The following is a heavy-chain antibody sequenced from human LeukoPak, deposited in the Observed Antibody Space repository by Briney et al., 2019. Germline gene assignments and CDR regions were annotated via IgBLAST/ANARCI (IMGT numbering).Heavy chain of an antibody. V-gene: IGHV3-7*01. D-gene: IGHD6-13*01. CDR3: ARDLMGIAYRGAFYY. J-gene: IGHJ4*02. CDR2: IKQDGSET. CDR1: GFTFRNYW. Sequence: PGGSLRLSCAASGFTFRNYWMTWVRQSPGKGLEWVANIKQDGSETYHVDSVKGRFTISRDNAKDSLYLEMNSLRAEDTAVYYCARDLMGIAYRGAFYYWGQGTLVTVSS.